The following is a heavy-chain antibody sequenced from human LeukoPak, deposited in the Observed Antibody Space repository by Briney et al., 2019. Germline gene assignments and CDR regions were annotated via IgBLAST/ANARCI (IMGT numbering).Heavy chain of an antibody. CDR1: GYAFTGYY. D-gene: IGHD6-19*01. J-gene: IGHJ5*02. CDR2: INPNSGCT. V-gene: IGHV1-2*02. Sequence: ASVKVSCKASGYAFTGYYIHWVRQAPAHGLEGMGWINPNSGCTKYAQKFQGRVTMTRDTSITTAYLGLSRPRSHATAAYSYAKGRVVAGSRSLTYHWFDPWGQGTLVTVSS. CDR3: AKGRVVAGSRSLTYHWFDP.